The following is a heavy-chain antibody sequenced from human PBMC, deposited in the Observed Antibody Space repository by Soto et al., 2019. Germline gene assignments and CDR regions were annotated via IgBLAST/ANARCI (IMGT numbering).Heavy chain of an antibody. J-gene: IGHJ4*02. CDR3: ARDKNWAFAY. CDR1: GLTFSGDS. D-gene: IGHD7-27*01. Sequence: PGGSLRLSCVASGLTFSGDSINWVRQAPGKGLEWVSYISGSSKTIHYADSVKGRFTISRDNAKYSVYLQMNSLRDEDMAVYYCARDKNWAFAYWGQGALVTVSS. CDR2: ISGSSKTI. V-gene: IGHV3-48*02.